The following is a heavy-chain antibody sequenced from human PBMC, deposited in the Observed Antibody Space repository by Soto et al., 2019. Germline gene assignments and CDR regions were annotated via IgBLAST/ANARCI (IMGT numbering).Heavy chain of an antibody. J-gene: IGHJ4*01. Sequence: PGESLKISCKGSGYSFSTYWIAWVRQTPEKVLEWIGIISAGHSKVRYSPSFEGQVTISVDKSIATAYLQWNTLKASDTAIYYCARHSSGPNSHVDYWGQGXLVTVYS. CDR1: GYSFSTYW. D-gene: IGHD1-26*01. V-gene: IGHV5-51*01. CDR3: ARHSSGPNSHVDY. CDR2: ISAGHSKV.